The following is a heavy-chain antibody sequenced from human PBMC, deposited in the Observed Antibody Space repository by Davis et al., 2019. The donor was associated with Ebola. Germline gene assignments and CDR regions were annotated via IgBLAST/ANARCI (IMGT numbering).Heavy chain of an antibody. CDR1: GGTFSSYA. CDR2: IIPILGIA. D-gene: IGHD2/OR15-2a*01. CDR3: AREILSVYYYYGMDV. Sequence: SVKVSCKASGGTFSSYAISWVRQAPGQGLEWMGRIIPILGIANYAQKFQGRVTITADKSTSTAYMELRSLRSDDTAVYYCAREILSVYYYYGMDVWGQGTTVTVSS. J-gene: IGHJ6*02. V-gene: IGHV1-69*04.